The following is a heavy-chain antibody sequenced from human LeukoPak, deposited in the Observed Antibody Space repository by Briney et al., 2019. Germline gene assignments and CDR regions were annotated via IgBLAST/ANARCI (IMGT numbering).Heavy chain of an antibody. J-gene: IGHJ5*02. CDR3: ARGQALRYFDWLPSRDGWFDP. CDR1: GYTFTSYG. CDR2: ISAYNGNT. Sequence: ASVKVSCKASGYTFTSYGISWVRQAPGQGLEWMGWISAYNGNTNYAQKLQGRVTMTTDTSTSTAYMELRSLRSDDTAVYYCARGQALRYFDWLPSRDGWFDPWGQGTLVTVSS. V-gene: IGHV1-18*01. D-gene: IGHD3-9*01.